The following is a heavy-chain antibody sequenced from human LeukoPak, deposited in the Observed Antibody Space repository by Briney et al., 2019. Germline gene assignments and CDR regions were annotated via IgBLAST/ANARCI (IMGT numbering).Heavy chain of an antibody. CDR1: GGSISSGSYY. V-gene: IGHV4-39*07. J-gene: IGHJ5*02. Sequence: SETLSLTCTVSGGSISSGSYYWSWIRQPPGKGLEWIGEINHSGSTNYNPSLKSRVTISVDTSKNQFSLKLSSVTAADTAVYYCARGSRDWATNWFDPWGQGTLVTVSS. CDR3: ARGSRDWATNWFDP. CDR2: INHSGST. D-gene: IGHD3/OR15-3a*01.